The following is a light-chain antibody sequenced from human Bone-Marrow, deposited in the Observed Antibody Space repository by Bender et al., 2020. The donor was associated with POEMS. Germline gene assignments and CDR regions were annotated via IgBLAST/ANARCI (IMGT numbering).Light chain of an antibody. CDR3: SSYASSSTL. J-gene: IGLJ3*02. V-gene: IGLV2-8*01. CDR2: EVN. CDR1: GSDVGGTRY. Sequence: QSALTQPPSASGSPGQSVTISCTGSGSDVGGTRYVSWYQQHPGKAPKLIIFEVNKRPSGVPARFSGSRSGSTASLTVSGLRAEDEADYYCSSYASSSTLFGGGTKLTVL.